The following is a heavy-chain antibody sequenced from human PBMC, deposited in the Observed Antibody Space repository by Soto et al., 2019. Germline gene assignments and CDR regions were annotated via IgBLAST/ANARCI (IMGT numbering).Heavy chain of an antibody. Sequence: SETLYLTCTVSGDSVSSGTYYWSWIRQPPGKGLEWIGYIFYSGSTIYNPSLKSRVTISVDTSKNQFSLKLSSVTAADTAVYYCARARKTYYYGSGSYTWFDPWGQGTLVTVSS. V-gene: IGHV4-61*01. D-gene: IGHD3-10*01. J-gene: IGHJ5*02. CDR2: IFYSGST. CDR1: GDSVSSGTYY. CDR3: ARARKTYYYGSGSYTWFDP.